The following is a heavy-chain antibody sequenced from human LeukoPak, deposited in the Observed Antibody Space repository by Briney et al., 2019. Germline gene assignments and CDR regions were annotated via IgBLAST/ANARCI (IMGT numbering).Heavy chain of an antibody. Sequence: GGSLRLSCAASGFTFSSYGMSWVRQAPGKGLEWVSGISGTGGSTYYADSVKGRFTISRDNSKNTLYLQMNSLRVEDTAIYYCAKRLGSTSPYYYYMDVWGKGTTVTVSS. CDR1: GFTFSSYG. CDR2: ISGTGGST. V-gene: IGHV3-23*01. D-gene: IGHD2-2*01. J-gene: IGHJ6*03. CDR3: AKRLGSTSPYYYYMDV.